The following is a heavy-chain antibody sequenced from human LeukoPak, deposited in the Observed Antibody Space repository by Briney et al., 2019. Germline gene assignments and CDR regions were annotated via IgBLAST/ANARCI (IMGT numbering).Heavy chain of an antibody. D-gene: IGHD6-19*01. CDR1: GGSISSGGYS. V-gene: IGHV4-30-4*07. CDR2: IYYSGST. Sequence: SETLSLTCVVSGGSISSGGYSWTWIRQPPGKGLEWIGHIYYSGSTYYNPSLKSRVTISVDTSKNQFSLKLSSVTAADTAVYYCARRGGWYDNWFDPWGQGTLVTVSS. CDR3: ARRGGWYDNWFDP. J-gene: IGHJ5*02.